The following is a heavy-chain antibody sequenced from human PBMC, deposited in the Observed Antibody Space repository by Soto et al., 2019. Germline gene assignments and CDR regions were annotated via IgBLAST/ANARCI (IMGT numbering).Heavy chain of an antibody. D-gene: IGHD3-10*01. J-gene: IGHJ4*02. CDR2: INPILSMS. Sequence: QVKLVQSGAEVKRPGSSVKVSCKASGDTFTFYSSNWVRQAPGLGLEWMGRINPILSMSNYAQRFQGRVTMTADKSTSTAYMELSSLRSEDTAIYYCASSYGSGYRAFDYWGQGALVTVSS. V-gene: IGHV1-69*02. CDR1: GDTFTFYS. CDR3: ASSYGSGYRAFDY.